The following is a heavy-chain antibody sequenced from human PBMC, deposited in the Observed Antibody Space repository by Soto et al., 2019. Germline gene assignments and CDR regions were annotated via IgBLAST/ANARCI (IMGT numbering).Heavy chain of an antibody. CDR3: ASDPRFRNDYSNYYDP. D-gene: IGHD4-4*01. J-gene: IGHJ5*02. CDR2: ISGSGGST. Sequence: GGSLRLSCAASGFTFSSYAMSWVRQAPGKGLEWVSAISGSGGSTYYADSVKGRFTISRDNSKNTLYLQMNSLRAEDTAVYYCASDPRFRNDYSNYYDPWGQGTLVTDPS. V-gene: IGHV3-23*01. CDR1: GFTFSSYA.